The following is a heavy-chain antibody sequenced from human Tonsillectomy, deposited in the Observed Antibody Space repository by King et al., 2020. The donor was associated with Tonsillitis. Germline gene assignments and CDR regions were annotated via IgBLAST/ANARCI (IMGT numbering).Heavy chain of an antibody. CDR2: ISTHNGNT. V-gene: IGHV1-18*01. CDR1: GYTFTDYG. J-gene: IGHJ6*02. D-gene: IGHD3-10*01. Sequence: QLVQSGPEVKNPGASVRVSCEASGYTFTDYGISWVRQAPGQGLEWLGWISTHNGNTNYTQELQGRLTMTINTSTSTAYMELRNLRSDDTAIYYCARASRVGMEVWGHGTPVTVSS. CDR3: ARASRVGMEV.